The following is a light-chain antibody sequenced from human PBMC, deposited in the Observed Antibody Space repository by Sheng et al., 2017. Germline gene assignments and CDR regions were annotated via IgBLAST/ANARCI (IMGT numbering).Light chain of an antibody. CDR1: QSISSW. Sequence: DIQMTQSPSTLSASVGDRVTITCRASQSISSWLAWYQQKPGKAPKLLIYKASSLESGVPSRFSGSGSGTEFTLTISSLQPDDFATYYCQQTSSFPPTFGQGTKVEMK. CDR2: KAS. CDR3: QQTSSFPPT. J-gene: IGKJ1*01. V-gene: IGKV1-5*03.